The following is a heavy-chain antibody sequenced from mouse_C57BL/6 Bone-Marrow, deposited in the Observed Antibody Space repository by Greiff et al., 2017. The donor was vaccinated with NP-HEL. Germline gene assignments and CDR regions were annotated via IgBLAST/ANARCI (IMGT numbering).Heavy chain of an antibody. CDR1: GYTFTSYG. J-gene: IGHJ2*01. V-gene: IGHV1-81*01. CDR2: IYPRSGNT. D-gene: IGHD1-1*01. Sequence: QVQLKQSGAELARPGASVKLSCKASGYTFTSYGISWVKQRPGQGLEWIGEIYPRSGNTYYNEKFKGKATLTADKSSSTAYMELRSLTSEDSAVYFCAINLFYYGSSSLYYFDYWGQGTTLTVSS. CDR3: AINLFYYGSSSLYYFDY.